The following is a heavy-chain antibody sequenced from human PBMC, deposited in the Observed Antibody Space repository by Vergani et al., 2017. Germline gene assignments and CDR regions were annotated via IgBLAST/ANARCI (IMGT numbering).Heavy chain of an antibody. Sequence: QLQLQESGPGLVKPSETLSLTCTVSGGSISSRSYYWGWIRQPPGKGLEWIGSIYYSGSTYYNPSLKSRVTISVDTSKNQFSLKLSSVTAADTAVYYCARHDGGYSSGWYHMDVWGQGTTVTVSS. CDR1: GGSISSRSYY. D-gene: IGHD6-19*01. CDR2: IYYSGST. CDR3: ARHDGGYSSGWYHMDV. V-gene: IGHV4-39*01. J-gene: IGHJ6*02.